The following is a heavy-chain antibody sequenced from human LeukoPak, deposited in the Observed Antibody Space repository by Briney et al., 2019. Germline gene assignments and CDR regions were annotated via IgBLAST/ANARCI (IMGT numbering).Heavy chain of an antibody. CDR1: GFTFSSYA. CDR3: ARDGNHYDILTGDYPGWFDP. CDR2: ISGSGGST. J-gene: IGHJ5*02. V-gene: IGHV3-23*01. D-gene: IGHD3-9*01. Sequence: GGPLRLSCAASGFTFSSYAMSWVRQAPGKGLEWVSAISGSGGSTYYADSVKGRFTISRDNSKNTLYLQMNSLRAEDTAVYYCARDGNHYDILTGDYPGWFDPWGQGTLVTVSS.